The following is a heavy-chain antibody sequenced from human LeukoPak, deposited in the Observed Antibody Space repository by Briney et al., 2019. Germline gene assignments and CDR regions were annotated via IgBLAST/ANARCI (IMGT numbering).Heavy chain of an antibody. CDR1: GGSLSSSY. J-gene: IGHJ4*02. Sequence: PSETLSLTCAVYGGSLSSSYWSWIRQPPGKGLEWIGEINHSGSANYNPSLKSRVTLSIDKSKNQFSLNLNSVTAADTAVYYCARARRDSGFYKVDYWGQGTLVTVSS. V-gene: IGHV4-34*01. CDR3: ARARRDSGFYKVDY. D-gene: IGHD3-3*01. CDR2: INHSGSA.